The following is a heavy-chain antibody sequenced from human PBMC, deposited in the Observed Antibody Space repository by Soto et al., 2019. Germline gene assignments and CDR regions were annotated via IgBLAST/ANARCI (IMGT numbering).Heavy chain of an antibody. Sequence: AKLSCKASGYTLTSYGISWVRQAPGQRLEWMGWISAYNGNTNYAQKLQGRVTMTTDTSTSTAYMELRSLRSDDTAVYYCARTEWLLTPRDYYYGMDVWGQGTTVTVSS. CDR2: ISAYNGNT. V-gene: IGHV1-18*01. D-gene: IGHD3-3*01. CDR1: GYTLTSYG. CDR3: ARTEWLLTPRDYYYGMDV. J-gene: IGHJ6*02.